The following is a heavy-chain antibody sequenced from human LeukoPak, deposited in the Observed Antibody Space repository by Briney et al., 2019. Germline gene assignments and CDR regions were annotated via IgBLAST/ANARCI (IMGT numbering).Heavy chain of an antibody. D-gene: IGHD3-22*01. J-gene: IGHJ4*02. V-gene: IGHV1-18*01. Sequence: ASVKVSCKASGYTFTSYGISWVRQAPGQGLEWMGWISAYNGNTNYAQKLQGRVTMTTDTSTSTAYMELRSLRSDDTAVYYCARGGYYDSSGYPFDYWGQGTLVTVSS. CDR3: ARGGYYDSSGYPFDY. CDR1: GYTFTSYG. CDR2: ISAYNGNT.